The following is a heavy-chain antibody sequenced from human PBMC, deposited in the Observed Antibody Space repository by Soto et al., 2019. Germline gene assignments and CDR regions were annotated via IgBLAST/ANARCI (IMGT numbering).Heavy chain of an antibody. CDR1: GFTFSYYW. V-gene: IGHV3-74*01. CDR3: ARGDRGAFDL. CDR2: IHSDGSST. D-gene: IGHD1-26*01. J-gene: IGHJ3*01. Sequence: EVQLLESGGGLVQPGESLRLSCAASGFTFSYYWMHWVRQAPGMGLVWVSRIHSDGSSTTYAASVKGRFTISRDNARNTLYLQMNSLRAEDTAVYYCARGDRGAFDLWGQGTVLTVSS.